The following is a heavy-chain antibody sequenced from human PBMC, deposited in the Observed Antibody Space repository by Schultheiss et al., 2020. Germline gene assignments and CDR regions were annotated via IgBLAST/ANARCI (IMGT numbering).Heavy chain of an antibody. CDR1: GFTFNAYA. J-gene: IGHJ4*02. V-gene: IGHV4-34*01. CDR3: ARQLGSGYHYYFDY. Sequence: GSLRLSCAASGFTFNAYAMSWVRQAPGKGLEWIGYIYNSGSTYYNPSLKSRVTISVDTSKNQFSLKLSSVTAADMAFYYCARQLGSGYHYYFDYWGQGTLVTVSS. D-gene: IGHD3-22*01. CDR2: IYNSGST.